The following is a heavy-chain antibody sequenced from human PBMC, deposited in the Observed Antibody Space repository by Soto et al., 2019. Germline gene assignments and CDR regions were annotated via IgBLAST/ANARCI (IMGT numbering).Heavy chain of an antibody. Sequence: SVKVSCKASGGTFSSYAISWVRQAPGQGLEWMGGIIPIFGTANYAQKFQGGVTITADKSTSTAYMELSSLRSEDTAVYYCARDSQVWFGELFHGYYSYGMDVWGQGTTVTVSS. CDR1: GGTFSSYA. CDR2: IIPIFGTA. D-gene: IGHD3-10*01. V-gene: IGHV1-69*06. J-gene: IGHJ6*02. CDR3: ARDSQVWFGELFHGYYSYGMDV.